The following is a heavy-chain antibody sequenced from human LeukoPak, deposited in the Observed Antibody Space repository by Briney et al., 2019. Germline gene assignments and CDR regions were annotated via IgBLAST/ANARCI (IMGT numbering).Heavy chain of an antibody. CDR1: GGSISSYC. V-gene: IGHV4-59*01. D-gene: IGHD6-13*01. CDR2: IYYSGST. J-gene: IGHJ5*02. CDR3: AREGIAAAFDP. Sequence: PSETLSLTCTVSGGSISSYCWSWIRQPPGKGLEWIGYIYYSGSTNYNPSLKGRVTISVDTSKNQFSLKLSSVTAADTAVYYCAREGIAAAFDPWGQGTLVAVSS.